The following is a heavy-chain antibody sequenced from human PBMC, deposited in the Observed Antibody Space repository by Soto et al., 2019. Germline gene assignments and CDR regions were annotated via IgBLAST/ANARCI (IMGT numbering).Heavy chain of an antibody. J-gene: IGHJ6*02. D-gene: IGHD4-17*01. CDR3: TTVTTVVVHYYYYGMDV. Sequence: GGPLRLSCAASGFTFSNAWMSWVRQAPGKGLEWVGRIKSKTDGGTTDYAAPVKGRFTISRDDSKNTLYLQMNSLKTEDTAVYYCTTVTTVVVHYYYYGMDVWGQGTTVTVSS. CDR1: GFTFSNAW. V-gene: IGHV3-15*01. CDR2: IKSKTDGGTT.